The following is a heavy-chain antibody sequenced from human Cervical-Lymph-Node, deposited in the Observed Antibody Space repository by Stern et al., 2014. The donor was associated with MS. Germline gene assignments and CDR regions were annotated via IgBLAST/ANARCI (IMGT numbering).Heavy chain of an antibody. J-gene: IGHJ4*02. Sequence: QLQLQESGPGLVKPSQTLSLTCTVSGGSISSGSDYWSWLRQPVGKGLEWIGRIHPSGTAYYTPSLKSRVTISTETSRNQFSLELNSATAADTAIYYCASGYRIFDYWGQGILVTVSS. D-gene: IGHD5-18*01. V-gene: IGHV4-61*02. CDR3: ASGYRIFDY. CDR1: GGSISSGSDY. CDR2: IHPSGTA.